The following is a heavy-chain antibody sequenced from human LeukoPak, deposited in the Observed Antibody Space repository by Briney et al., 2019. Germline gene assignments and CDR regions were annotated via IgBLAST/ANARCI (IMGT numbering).Heavy chain of an antibody. Sequence: SETLSLTYAVYGGSFSGYYWSWIRQPPGKGLEWIGEINHSGSTNYNPSLKSRVTISVDTSKNQFSLKLSSVTAADTAVYYCARVQLGDSSSWYNYYYYMDVWGKGTTVTISS. CDR2: INHSGST. V-gene: IGHV4-34*01. D-gene: IGHD6-13*01. CDR3: ARVQLGDSSSWYNYYYYMDV. CDR1: GGSFSGYY. J-gene: IGHJ6*03.